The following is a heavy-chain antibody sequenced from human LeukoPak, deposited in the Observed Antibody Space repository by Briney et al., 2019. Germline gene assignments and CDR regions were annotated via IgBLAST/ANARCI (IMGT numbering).Heavy chain of an antibody. D-gene: IGHD1-26*01. CDR1: GFIFSSYG. CDR2: INGNGAAT. CDR3: ANGLAASGNFLLRDYYYFIDV. Sequence: GGSLRLSCEASGFIFSSYGMHWVRQAPGKGLEWVSTINGNGAATYYADSFKGRFLISRDDSKSTVYLRMNKLRVEDSGLYYCANGLAASGNFLLRDYYYFIDVWGKGTTVIVS. V-gene: IGHV3-23*01. J-gene: IGHJ6*03.